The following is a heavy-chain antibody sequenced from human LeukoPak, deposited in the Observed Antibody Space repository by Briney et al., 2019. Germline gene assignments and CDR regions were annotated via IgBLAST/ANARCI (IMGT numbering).Heavy chain of an antibody. V-gene: IGHV1-46*01. CDR3: ARDPSYCGGDCPP. CDR2: INPSGGST. D-gene: IGHD2-21*02. CDR1: GGTFSSYA. Sequence: ASVKVSCKASGGTFSSYAISWVRQAPGQGLEWMGIINPSGGSTSYAQKFQGRVTMTRDTSTSTVYMELSSLRSEDTAVYYCARDPSYCGGDCPPWGQGTLVTVSS. J-gene: IGHJ5*02.